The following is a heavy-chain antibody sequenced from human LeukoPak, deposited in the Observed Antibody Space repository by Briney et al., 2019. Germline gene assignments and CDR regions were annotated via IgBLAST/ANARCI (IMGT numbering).Heavy chain of an antibody. Sequence: SETLSLTCVVSGGSVSGYYWGWIRQPPGRGLEWIGYDYYSGSTNYNPSFKSRVTISVDTSKNQFSLKLSSVTAADTAVYYCATREAYGDYDYWGQGTLVTVSS. J-gene: IGHJ4*02. V-gene: IGHV4-59*08. CDR1: GGSVSGYY. CDR2: DYYSGST. CDR3: ATREAYGDYDY. D-gene: IGHD4-17*01.